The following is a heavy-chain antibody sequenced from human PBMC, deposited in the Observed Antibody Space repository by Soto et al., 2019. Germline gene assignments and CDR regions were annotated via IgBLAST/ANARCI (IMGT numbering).Heavy chain of an antibody. D-gene: IGHD6-25*01. Sequence: VQLLESGGGLVQPGRSLRLSCAASGFTFSNYAMSWVRQAPGQGLDWVSAISGSGGTTYYADSVKGRFTISRDNSKNTLCLQMNSLRAEDAAVYYCAKFFVETGSNSGWPWSFHYWGQGTLVTVSS. CDR3: AKFFVETGSNSGWPWSFHY. CDR2: ISGSGGTT. V-gene: IGHV3-23*01. J-gene: IGHJ4*02. CDR1: GFTFSNYA.